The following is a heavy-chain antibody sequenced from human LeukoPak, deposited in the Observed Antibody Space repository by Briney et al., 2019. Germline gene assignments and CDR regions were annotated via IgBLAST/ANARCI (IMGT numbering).Heavy chain of an antibody. CDR2: ISAYNGNT. J-gene: IGHJ6*03. CDR3: ARDHAPYYDFWSGYYWGTQNYYYYYMDV. Sequence: ASVKVSCKASGYTFTSYGISWVRQAPGQGPEWMGWISAYNGNTNYAQKLQGRVTMTTDTSTSTAYMELRSLRSDDTAVYYCARDHAPYYDFWSGYYWGTQNYYYYYMDVWGKGTTVTVSS. D-gene: IGHD3-3*01. V-gene: IGHV1-18*01. CDR1: GYTFTSYG.